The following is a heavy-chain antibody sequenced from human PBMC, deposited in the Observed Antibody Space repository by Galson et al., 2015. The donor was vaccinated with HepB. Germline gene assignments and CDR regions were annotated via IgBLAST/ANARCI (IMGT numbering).Heavy chain of an antibody. V-gene: IGHV4-59*01. J-gene: IGHJ4*02. CDR3: ASSPVEMTILFDY. D-gene: IGHD5-24*01. Sequence: SETLSLTCTVSGGSISSYYWSRIRQPPGKGLEWIGYIYYSGSTNYNPSLKSRVTISVDTSKNQFSLKLSSVTAADTAVYYCASSPVEMTILFDYWGQGTLVTVSS. CDR2: IYYSGST. CDR1: GGSISSYY.